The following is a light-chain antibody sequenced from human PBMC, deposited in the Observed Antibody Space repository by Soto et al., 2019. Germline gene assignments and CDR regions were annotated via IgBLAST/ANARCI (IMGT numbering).Light chain of an antibody. CDR1: QSISSW. Sequence: DIQMTQSPSTLSASVGDRVTITCRASQSISSWLAWYHQKPGKAPKLLIYKASSLDSGVPSRFSGRGSGKYVTLTSSSLQPDDFASYYGQQYNTFWTFGQGTKVEIK. J-gene: IGKJ1*01. CDR2: KAS. V-gene: IGKV1-5*03. CDR3: QQYNTFWT.